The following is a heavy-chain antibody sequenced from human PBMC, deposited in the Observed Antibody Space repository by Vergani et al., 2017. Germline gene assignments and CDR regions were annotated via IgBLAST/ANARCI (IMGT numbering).Heavy chain of an antibody. D-gene: IGHD3-16*01. Sequence: QVQLQESGPGLVKPSETLSLTCTVSGGSISSYYWSWIRQPPGKGLEWIGYIYYSGSTNYNPSLKSRVTISVDTSKNQFSLKLSSVTAADTAVYYCARAVGGGIWGVWYYYYYMDVWGKETTVTVSS. CDR2: IYYSGST. J-gene: IGHJ6*03. CDR3: ARAVGGGIWGVWYYYYYMDV. V-gene: IGHV4-59*01. CDR1: GGSISSYY.